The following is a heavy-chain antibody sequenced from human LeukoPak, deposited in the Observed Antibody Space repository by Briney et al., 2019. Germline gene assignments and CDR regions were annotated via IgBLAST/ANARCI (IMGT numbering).Heavy chain of an antibody. D-gene: IGHD2-8*01. CDR1: DYSVTSYW. CDR2: IYPDDSAT. CDR3: ARHGHCTNGVCYSNYYYYTDV. Sequence: GESMTISCKASDYSVTSYWIGWVRHMPGKGLEWIGIIYPDDSATRDRPSFECQVIISLDKSISTAYLQWSSLKASDTATYYCARHGHCTNGVCYSNYYYYTDVWGKGTTVTVAS. V-gene: IGHV5-51*01. J-gene: IGHJ6*03.